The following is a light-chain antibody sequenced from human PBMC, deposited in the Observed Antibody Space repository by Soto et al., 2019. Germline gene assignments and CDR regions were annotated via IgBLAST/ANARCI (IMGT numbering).Light chain of an antibody. J-gene: IGLJ3*02. Sequence: QSALTQPPSASGSPGQSVTISCTGTSSDVGGYKYVSWYQQYPGKAPKLMIYEVSKRPSGVPDRFSGSKSGNTASLTVSGLQAEDEADYYCTSYAGSNIWVFGGGTKLTVL. CDR1: SSDVGGYKY. CDR2: EVS. CDR3: TSYAGSNIWV. V-gene: IGLV2-8*01.